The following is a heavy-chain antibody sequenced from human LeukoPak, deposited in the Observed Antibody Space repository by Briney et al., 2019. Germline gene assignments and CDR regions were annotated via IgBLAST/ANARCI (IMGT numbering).Heavy chain of an antibody. V-gene: IGHV4-30-4*01. J-gene: IGHJ4*02. D-gene: IGHD3-10*01. CDR1: GGSISSGDYY. CDR3: ARGMSMVRGVIGD. Sequence: PSQTLSLTCTVSGGSISSGDYYWSWIRQPPGKGLEWIGYIYYSGSTYYNPSLKSRVTISVDTFKNQFSLKLSSVTAADTAVYYCARGMSMVRGVIGDWGQGTLVTVSS. CDR2: IYYSGST.